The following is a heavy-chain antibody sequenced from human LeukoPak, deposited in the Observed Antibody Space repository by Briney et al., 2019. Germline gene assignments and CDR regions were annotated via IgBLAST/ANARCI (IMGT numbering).Heavy chain of an antibody. CDR1: GFTFSDYY. D-gene: IGHD5-24*01. CDR2: ISSSSSYI. Sequence: GGSLRLSCAASGFTFSDYYMNWIRQAPGKGLEWVSSISSSSSYIYYADSVKGRFTISRDNAKNSLYLQMNSLRAEDTAVYYCARGNVEMATIYYWGQGTLVTVSS. V-gene: IGHV3-21*01. J-gene: IGHJ4*02. CDR3: ARGNVEMATIYY.